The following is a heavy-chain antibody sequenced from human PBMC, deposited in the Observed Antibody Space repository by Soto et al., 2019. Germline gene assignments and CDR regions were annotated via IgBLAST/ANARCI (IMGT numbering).Heavy chain of an antibody. CDR3: ARERGTDGIRSFDI. V-gene: IGHV4-34*01. J-gene: IGHJ3*02. CDR1: GGSFSGYY. D-gene: IGHD1-1*01. CDR2: INHSGST. Sequence: PSETLSLTCAVYGGSFSGYYWSWIRQRPGKGLEWIGEINHSGSTNYNPSLESRVTISVDTSKNQFSMTLSAVAAADTALYFCARERGTDGIRSFDIGGQGTMVTVSS.